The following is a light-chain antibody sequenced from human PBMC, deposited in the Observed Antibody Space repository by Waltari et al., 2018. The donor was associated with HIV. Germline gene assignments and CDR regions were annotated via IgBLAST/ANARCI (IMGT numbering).Light chain of an antibody. Sequence: QSVLTQPPSVSGAPGQRVTISCTGSSSNIGAGYDVHWYQQLPRTAPKLLIYGNINRPSGVPDRFSGSESGTSASLAITGLQAEDEADYYCQSYDSSLSGYVFGTGTKVTVL. V-gene: IGLV1-40*01. J-gene: IGLJ1*01. CDR2: GNI. CDR1: SSNIGAGYD. CDR3: QSYDSSLSGYV.